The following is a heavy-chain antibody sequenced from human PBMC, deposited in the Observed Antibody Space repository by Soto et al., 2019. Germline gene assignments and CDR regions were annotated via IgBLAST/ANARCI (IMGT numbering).Heavy chain of an antibody. V-gene: IGHV4-4*02. CDR1: GVSIKSDNW. J-gene: IGHJ4*02. D-gene: IGHD2-15*01. CDR3: AQTESVLVAAGFDS. CDR2: IYHSGST. Sequence: QVQLQESGPRLAKPSETLALVCSVSGVSIKSDNWWSWVRQSPGGGLEWIGEIYHSGSTIYHPSLNSRVTMSVDKSQTLFSLRLTSVTAADTAIYYCAQTESVLVAAGFDSWGQGILVTVSS.